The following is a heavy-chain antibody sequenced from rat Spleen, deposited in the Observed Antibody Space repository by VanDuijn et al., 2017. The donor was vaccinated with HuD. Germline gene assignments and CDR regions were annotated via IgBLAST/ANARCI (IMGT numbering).Heavy chain of an antibody. J-gene: IGHJ4*01. CDR1: GFSLTSNS. D-gene: IGHD1-12*03. V-gene: IGHV2-1*01. Sequence: QVQLKESGPGLVQPSQTLSLTCTVSGFSLTSNSVSWVRQPPGKGLEWMGELWSGGSTDYNSALKSRLSISRDTSKSQVFLKMNSLQTEDTAIYYCTSLDGYYPPMDAWGQGASVTVSS. CDR3: TSLDGYYPPMDA. CDR2: LWSGGST.